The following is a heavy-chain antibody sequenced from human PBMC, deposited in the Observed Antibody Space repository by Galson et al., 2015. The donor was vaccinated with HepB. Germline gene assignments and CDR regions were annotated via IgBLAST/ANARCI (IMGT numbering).Heavy chain of an antibody. CDR2: ISSNGGST. CDR3: ASVSIAAAGSFDY. Sequence: SLRLSCAASGFTFSSYAMHWVRQAPGKGLEYVSAISSNGGSTYYADSVKGRFTISRDNSKNTLYLQMSSLRAGDTAVYYCASVSIAAAGSFDYWGQGTLVTVSS. V-gene: IGHV3-64D*06. D-gene: IGHD6-13*01. CDR1: GFTFSSYA. J-gene: IGHJ4*02.